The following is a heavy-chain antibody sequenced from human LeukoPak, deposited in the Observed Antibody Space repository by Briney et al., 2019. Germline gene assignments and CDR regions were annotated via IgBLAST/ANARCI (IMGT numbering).Heavy chain of an antibody. CDR2: IYYSGST. CDR3: ARRDYDFWSGYHDY. CDR1: GGSISSSSYY. J-gene: IGHJ4*02. V-gene: IGHV4-39*01. Sequence: PSDTLSLTCTVSGGSISSSSYYWGWIRQPPGTGLEWIGSIYYSGSTYYNPSLKSRVTISVDTSKNQFSLKLSSVTAADTAVYYCARRDYDFWSGYHDYWGQGTLVTVSS. D-gene: IGHD3-3*01.